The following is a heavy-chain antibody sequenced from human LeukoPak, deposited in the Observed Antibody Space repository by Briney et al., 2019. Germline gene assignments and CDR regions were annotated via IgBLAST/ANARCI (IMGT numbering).Heavy chain of an antibody. V-gene: IGHV3-64*01. CDR3: ARVPERYYDILTGYYDY. CDR2: ISSNGGST. Sequence: GGSLRLSCAASGFTFSSYAMHWVRQAPGKGLEYVSAISSNGGSTYYANSVKGRFTISRDNSKNTLYLQMGSLRAEDMAVCYCARVPERYYDILTGYYDYWGQGTLVTVSS. D-gene: IGHD3-9*01. J-gene: IGHJ4*02. CDR1: GFTFSSYA.